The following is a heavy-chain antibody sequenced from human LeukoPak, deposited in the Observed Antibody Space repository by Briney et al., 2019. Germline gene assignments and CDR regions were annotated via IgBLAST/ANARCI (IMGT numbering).Heavy chain of an antibody. CDR2: ISGSGGST. V-gene: IGHV3-23*01. Sequence: GGSLRLSCAASGFTFSSYAMSWVRQAPGKGLEWVSAISGSGGSTYYADSVKGRFTISRDNSKNTLHLQMNSLRAEDTAVYYCAKVGDYWFGHDYWGQGTLVTVSS. CDR1: GFTFSSYA. D-gene: IGHD4-17*01. J-gene: IGHJ4*02. CDR3: AKVGDYWFGHDY.